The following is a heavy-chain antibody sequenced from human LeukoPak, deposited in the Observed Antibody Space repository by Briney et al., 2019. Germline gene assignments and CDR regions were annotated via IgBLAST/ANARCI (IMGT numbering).Heavy chain of an antibody. CDR2: ISYSGNT. CDR3: ARDGVSNFDY. Sequence: SETLSLTCTVFGGSVSSGSYYWNWIRQPPGKGLEWIGYISYSGNTNYNPSLKSRVTMSIDTSRNQFSLKLSSVTAADTAVYFCARDGVSNFDYWGQGTLVTVSS. CDR1: GGSVSSGSYY. J-gene: IGHJ4*02. V-gene: IGHV4-61*01. D-gene: IGHD3-16*01.